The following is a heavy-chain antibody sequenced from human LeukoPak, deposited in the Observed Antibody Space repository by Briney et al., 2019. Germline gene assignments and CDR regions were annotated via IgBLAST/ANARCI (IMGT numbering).Heavy chain of an antibody. D-gene: IGHD2-2*01. CDR1: GVSISSSSYY. Sequence: SETLSLTCTVSGVSISSSSYYWGWIRQPPGKGLEWIVSIYYSGSTYYNPSLKSRVTISVDTSKNQFSLKLSSVTAADTAVYYCARIYCSSTSCHVGYWGQGTLVTVSS. J-gene: IGHJ4*02. V-gene: IGHV4-39*01. CDR3: ARIYCSSTSCHVGY. CDR2: IYYSGST.